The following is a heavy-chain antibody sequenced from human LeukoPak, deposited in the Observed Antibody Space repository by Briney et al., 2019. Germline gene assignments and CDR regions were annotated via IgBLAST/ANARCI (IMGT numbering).Heavy chain of an antibody. V-gene: IGHV4-4*09. D-gene: IGHD3-22*01. J-gene: IGHJ4*02. CDR1: GVSITTYY. CDR3: ATMTRRGQYYFDN. Sequence: SETLSLTCTVSGVSITTYYWSWVRQPPGKGLEWFGFIYHSGNTNYNPSLKSRVTMSVDTSKSQFSLRLNSVTAADTAVYYCATMTRRGQYYFDNWGQGTLVTVSS. CDR2: IYHSGNT.